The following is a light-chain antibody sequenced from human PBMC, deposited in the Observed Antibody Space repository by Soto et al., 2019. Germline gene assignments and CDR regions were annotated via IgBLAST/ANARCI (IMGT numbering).Light chain of an antibody. V-gene: IGKV3-20*01. J-gene: IGKJ1*01. Sequence: EIVLTQSPGTLSLSIGERATLSCRASQSVSSSYLAWYQQKPGQAPRLLIYGASSRATGIPDRFSGTGSGTDFTLTISSLQPDDFATYYCQQYNSYSRTFGQGTKVEI. CDR1: QSVSSSY. CDR2: GAS. CDR3: QQYNSYSRT.